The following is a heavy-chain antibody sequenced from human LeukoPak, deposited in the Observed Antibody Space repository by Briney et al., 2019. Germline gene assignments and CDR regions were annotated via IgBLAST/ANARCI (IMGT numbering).Heavy chain of an antibody. D-gene: IGHD3-16*01. CDR2: IYYSGST. CDR3: ARHSWGAHYDY. CDR1: GGSISSYY. V-gene: IGHV4-59*08. Sequence: SETLSLTCTVSGGSISSYYWSWIRQPPGKGLEWIGYIYYSGSTSYNPSLKSRVTISVDTSKNRFSLKLSSVTAADTAVYYCARHSWGAHYDYWGQGTLVTVSS. J-gene: IGHJ4*02.